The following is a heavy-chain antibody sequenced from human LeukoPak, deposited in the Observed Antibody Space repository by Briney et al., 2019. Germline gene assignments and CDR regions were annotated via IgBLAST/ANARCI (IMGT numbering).Heavy chain of an antibody. D-gene: IGHD1-26*01. V-gene: IGHV3-7*01. J-gene: IGHJ4*02. Sequence: WGSLRLSCAGSGCTFSNTWMAWVRKAPGKGLEWVANINQDGSTKQYVGSVKGRFTISRDNGKNSVYLQLNSLRAEDTAVYYCARDQGGSLDYWGQGTLVTVSS. CDR2: INQDGSTK. CDR1: GCTFSNTW. CDR3: ARDQGGSLDY.